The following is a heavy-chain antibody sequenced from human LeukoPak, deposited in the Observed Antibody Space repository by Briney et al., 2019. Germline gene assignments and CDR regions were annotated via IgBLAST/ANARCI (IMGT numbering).Heavy chain of an antibody. CDR3: ARGSRELYYFDY. J-gene: IGHJ4*02. CDR1: GGSISSYY. Sequence: SETLSPTCTVSGGSISSYYWSWIRQPPGKGLEWIGYIYYSGSTKYNPSHKSRVTISVDASKTQFSLKLNSVTAADTAVYYCARGSRELYYFDYWGQGTLVTVSS. D-gene: IGHD1-7*01. CDR2: IYYSGST. V-gene: IGHV4-59*01.